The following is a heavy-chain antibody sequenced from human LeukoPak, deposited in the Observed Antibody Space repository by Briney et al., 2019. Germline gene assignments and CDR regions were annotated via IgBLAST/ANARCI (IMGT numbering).Heavy chain of an antibody. Sequence: GGSLRLSCAASGFTFSSYSMNWARQAPGKGLEWVSYISYSSSTIYYADSVKGRFTISRDNAKNSLYLQMNSLRGEDTAVYCCARDTLGEGDDSDYAVYYFDYWGQGTLVTVSS. CDR2: ISYSSSTI. V-gene: IGHV3-48*04. CDR1: GFTFSSYS. CDR3: ARDTLGEGDDSDYAVYYFDY. D-gene: IGHD5-12*01. J-gene: IGHJ4*02.